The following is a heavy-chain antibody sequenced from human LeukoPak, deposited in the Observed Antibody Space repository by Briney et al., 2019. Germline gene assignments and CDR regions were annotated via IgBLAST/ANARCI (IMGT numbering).Heavy chain of an antibody. V-gene: IGHV4-59*03. CDR1: GASISIDY. CDR2: IYYSGNT. Sequence: SETLSLTCTVSGASISIDYWSWIRQPPGKGLEWIGYIYYSGNTYYSPSLKSRVTISMDTSKNQFSMNLSSVTAADTAVYFCAKTTGRDWFDPWGRGTLVTVYS. D-gene: IGHD1-14*01. J-gene: IGHJ5*02. CDR3: AKTTGRDWFDP.